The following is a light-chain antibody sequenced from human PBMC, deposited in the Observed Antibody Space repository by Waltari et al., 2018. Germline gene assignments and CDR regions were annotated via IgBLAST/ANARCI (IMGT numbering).Light chain of an antibody. CDR1: QSLTKRY. V-gene: IGKV3-20*01. CDR3: QQYGSSILYT. CDR2: GAS. Sequence: EVVLTQSPGTLSLSPGEKATFSCRASQSLTKRYLAWYQQKPGQAPMLLIYGASSRSAGSPDRGSGSGSGTDFSLTINRLEPDDSAVYYCQQYGSSILYTFGQGTKLEIK. J-gene: IGKJ2*01.